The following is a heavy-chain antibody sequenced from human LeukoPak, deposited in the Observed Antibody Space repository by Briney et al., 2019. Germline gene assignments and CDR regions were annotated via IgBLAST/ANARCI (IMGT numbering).Heavy chain of an antibody. D-gene: IGHD5-18*01. CDR2: IRSKAYGGTT. CDR3: TRVRGYSYGYGDY. V-gene: IGHV3-49*04. J-gene: IGHJ4*02. CDR1: GFTFSNAW. Sequence: PGGSLRLSCAASGFTFSNAWMSWVRQAPGKGLEWVGFIRSKAYGGTTEYAASVKGRFSISRDDSKSIAYLQMNSLKTEDTAVYYCTRVRGYSYGYGDYWGQGTLVTVSS.